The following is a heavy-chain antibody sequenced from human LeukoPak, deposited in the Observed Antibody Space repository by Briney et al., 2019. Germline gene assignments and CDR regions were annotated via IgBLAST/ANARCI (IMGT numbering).Heavy chain of an antibody. Sequence: SETLSLTCSVSGDSISTYYWNWIRQSTGKGLEWIGYVSDSGNTNYNPSFKSRHSMWGDTSRRQFSLKRTSVTAADTAVYYCAGIVVRRGADFLNWLDPWGHGTLVTVSS. CDR3: AGIVVRRGADFLNWLDP. CDR1: GDSISTYY. V-gene: IGHV4-59*01. CDR2: VSDSGNT. D-gene: IGHD2-21*01. J-gene: IGHJ5*02.